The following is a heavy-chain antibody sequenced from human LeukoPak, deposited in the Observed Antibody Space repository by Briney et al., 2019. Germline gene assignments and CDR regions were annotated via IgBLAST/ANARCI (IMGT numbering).Heavy chain of an antibody. D-gene: IGHD4-17*01. Sequence: SQTLSLTCTVSGGSISSYYWSWIRQPPGKGLEWIGYIYYSGSTNYNPSLKSRVTISVDTSKNQFSLNVSSVTAADTPVYYCARRRRIYGDYFVRAFDIWGQGTMVTVSS. CDR3: ARRRRIYGDYFVRAFDI. CDR2: IYYSGST. V-gene: IGHV4-59*12. CDR1: GGSISSYY. J-gene: IGHJ3*02.